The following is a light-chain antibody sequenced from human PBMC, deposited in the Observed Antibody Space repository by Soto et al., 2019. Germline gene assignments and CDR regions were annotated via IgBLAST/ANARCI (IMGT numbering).Light chain of an antibody. CDR1: QSVRSW. J-gene: IGKJ2*01. CDR3: QQYNDFQYS. V-gene: IGKV1-5*01. Sequence: DIQMTQSPSTLSASVGDRVTITCRASQSVRSWLAWYQQKPGKAPKFLIYDASTLESGVPSRFSGSGSGTEFTLTISSLQPDDFATYYCQQYNDFQYSFGPGTKLDI. CDR2: DAS.